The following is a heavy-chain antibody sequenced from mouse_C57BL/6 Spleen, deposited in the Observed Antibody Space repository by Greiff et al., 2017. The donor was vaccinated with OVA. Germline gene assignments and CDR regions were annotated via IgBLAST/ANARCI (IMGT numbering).Heavy chain of an antibody. V-gene: IGHV1-61*01. CDR3: ARKLGFDV. J-gene: IGHJ1*03. CDR1: GYTFTSYW. Sequence: QVQLQQPGAELVRPGSSVKLSCKASGYTFTSYWMDWVKQRPGQGLEWIGNIYPSDSETHYNQKFKDKTTLTVDKSSSTAYMQLSSLTSEDSAVYYCARKLGFDVWGTGTTVTVSS. CDR2: IYPSDSET.